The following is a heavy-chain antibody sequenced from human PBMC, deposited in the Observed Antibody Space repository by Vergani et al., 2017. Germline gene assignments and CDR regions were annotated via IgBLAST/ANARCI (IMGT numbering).Heavy chain of an antibody. J-gene: IGHJ4*02. CDR2: IKQDGSEK. V-gene: IGHV3-7*03. Sequence: EVQLVESGGGLVQPGGSLRLSCAASGFTFSSYWMSWVRQAPGKGLEWVANIKQDGSEKYYVDSVKGRFTISRDNATNSLYLQMNSLRAEDTAVYYCARERWLQHQPGAFDYWGQGTLVTVSS. D-gene: IGHD5-24*01. CDR3: ARERWLQHQPGAFDY. CDR1: GFTFSSYW.